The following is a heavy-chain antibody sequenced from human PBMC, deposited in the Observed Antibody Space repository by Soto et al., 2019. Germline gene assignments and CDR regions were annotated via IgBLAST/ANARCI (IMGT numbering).Heavy chain of an antibody. CDR3: ARDWKGAEGFDP. Sequence: QVQLVQSGAEVKKPGASVKVSCKASGYTFSTYGFSWVRQAPGQGLEWMGWIGADNGDTNYAQNFQGRVTMTTDTSTTTSYMELRSLTSDDAAGYCCARDWKGAEGFDPWGQGTLVTVSS. CDR2: IGADNGDT. J-gene: IGHJ5*02. V-gene: IGHV1-18*01. CDR1: GYTFSTYG. D-gene: IGHD1-1*01.